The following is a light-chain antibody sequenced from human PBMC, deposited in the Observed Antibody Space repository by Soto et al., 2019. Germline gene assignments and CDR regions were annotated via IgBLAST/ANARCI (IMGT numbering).Light chain of an antibody. Sequence: DIQMTQSPSTLSASVGDRVTITCRASQSISSWLAWYQQKPGKAPKLLIYDASSLKSGVPSRFSGSGSGTEFTLTISSLQPDDFATYYCQRYNAYWAFGPGTKVDIK. CDR3: QRYNAYWA. V-gene: IGKV1-5*01. CDR2: DAS. J-gene: IGKJ1*01. CDR1: QSISSW.